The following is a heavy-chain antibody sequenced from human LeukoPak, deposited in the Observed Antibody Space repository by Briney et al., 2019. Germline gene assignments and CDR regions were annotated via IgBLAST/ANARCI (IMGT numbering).Heavy chain of an antibody. J-gene: IGHJ4*02. CDR3: ARGPPALGDY. CDR2: INHSGST. V-gene: IGHV4-34*01. Sequence: PSGTLSLTCAVYGGSFSGYYWSWIRQPPGKGLEWIGEINHSGSTNYNPSLKSRVTISVDTSKNQFSLKLSSVTAADTAVYYCARGPPALGDYWGQGTLVTVSS. CDR1: GGSFSGYY. D-gene: IGHD2-15*01.